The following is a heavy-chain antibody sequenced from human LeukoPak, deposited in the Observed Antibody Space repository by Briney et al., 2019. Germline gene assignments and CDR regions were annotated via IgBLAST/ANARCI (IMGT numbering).Heavy chain of an antibody. Sequence: PSQTLSLTCTVSGGSISSYYWSWIRQPPGKGLEWIGYIYYSGSTNYNPSLKSRVTISVDTSKNQFSLKLSSVTAADTAVYYCARTPLYRLSVYYYYGMDVWGQGTTVTVSS. V-gene: IGHV4-59*01. D-gene: IGHD3-16*01. CDR3: ARTPLYRLSVYYYYGMDV. J-gene: IGHJ6*02. CDR1: GGSISSYY. CDR2: IYYSGST.